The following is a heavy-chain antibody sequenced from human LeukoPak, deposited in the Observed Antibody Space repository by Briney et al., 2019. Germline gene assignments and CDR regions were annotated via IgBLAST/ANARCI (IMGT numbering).Heavy chain of an antibody. CDR2: ISVSGSTT. Sequence: GGSLRLSCVASGFTFNGSAMSWVRQAPGKGLEWVSAISVSGSTTYYADSVKGRFTISRDNSKNTLYLQMNSLRAEDTAVYYCAKGTSYYDFWSGPPFDYWGQGTLVTVSS. J-gene: IGHJ4*02. CDR1: GFTFNGSA. D-gene: IGHD3-3*01. V-gene: IGHV3-23*01. CDR3: AKGTSYYDFWSGPPFDY.